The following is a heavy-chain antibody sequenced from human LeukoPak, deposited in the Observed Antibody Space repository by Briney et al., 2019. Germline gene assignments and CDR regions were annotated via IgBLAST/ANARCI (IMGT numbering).Heavy chain of an antibody. Sequence: ASVKVSCKASGYTFIGYYMHWVRQAPGQGLEWMGWINPNSGGTSYAQKFQGRVTMTRDTSISTAYMELSRLRSDDTAVYYCATVDTAMERGLDYWGQGTLVTVSS. CDR1: GYTFIGYY. V-gene: IGHV1-2*02. J-gene: IGHJ4*02. D-gene: IGHD5-18*01. CDR3: ATVDTAMERGLDY. CDR2: INPNSGGT.